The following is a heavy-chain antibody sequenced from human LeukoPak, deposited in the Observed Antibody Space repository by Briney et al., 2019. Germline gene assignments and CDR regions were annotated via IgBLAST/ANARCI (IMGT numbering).Heavy chain of an antibody. CDR1: GMTFDDYA. CDR3: AKGFSVLASNHYFYYYGMDV. D-gene: IGHD3-3*01. CDR2: ISGDGGST. J-gene: IGHJ6*02. V-gene: IGHV3-43*02. Sequence: PGGSLRLSCAASGMTFDDYAMHWVRRAPGKGLGWVSLISGDGGSTYYADSVKGRFTISRDNSKNSLYLQMTNLRTEDTALYYCAKGFSVLASNHYFYYYGMDVWGQGTTVTVSS.